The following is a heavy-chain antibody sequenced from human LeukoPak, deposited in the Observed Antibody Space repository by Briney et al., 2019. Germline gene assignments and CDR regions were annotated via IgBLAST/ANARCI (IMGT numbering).Heavy chain of an antibody. CDR2: ISYDGSNK. CDR3: AKGRNPYDSSGYYDL. CDR1: GFTFRSYD. J-gene: IGHJ4*02. Sequence: PGRSLRLSCAASGFTFRSYDMHWVRQAPGKGLEWVAVISYDGSNKYYADSVKGRFTISRDNSKNTLYLQMNSLRAEDTAVYYCAKGRNPYDSSGYYDLWGQGTLVTVSS. D-gene: IGHD3-22*01. V-gene: IGHV3-30*18.